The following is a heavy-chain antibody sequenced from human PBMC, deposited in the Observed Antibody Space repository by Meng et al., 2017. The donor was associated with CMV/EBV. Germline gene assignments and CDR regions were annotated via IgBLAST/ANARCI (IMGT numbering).Heavy chain of an antibody. CDR2: INHSGST. D-gene: IGHD2-2*01. CDR1: GGSFSGYY. CDR3: ASREYIVVVAAAPGGFDY. V-gene: IGHV4-34*01. J-gene: IGHJ4*02. Sequence: GSLRLSCAVYGGSFSGYYWSWIRQPPGKGLEWIGEINHSGSTNYNPSLKSRVTISVDTSKNQFSLKLGSVTAADTAVYYCASREYIVVVAAAPGGFDYWGQGTLVTVSS.